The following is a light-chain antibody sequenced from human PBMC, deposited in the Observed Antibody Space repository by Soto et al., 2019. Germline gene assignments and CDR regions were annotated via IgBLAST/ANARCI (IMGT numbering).Light chain of an antibody. J-gene: IGKJ3*01. Sequence: EVVLGQSPGTVCLSLGERATLSCRASERIYSAYLGWYQQKPGQPTRLLIYGTSSRATGITDRFSGSGSGTDFTLNISEVEPEDFAVYYCHQRQSWTRTFGPGT. CDR1: ERIYSAY. V-gene: IGKV3D-20*02. CDR3: HQRQSWTRT. CDR2: GTS.